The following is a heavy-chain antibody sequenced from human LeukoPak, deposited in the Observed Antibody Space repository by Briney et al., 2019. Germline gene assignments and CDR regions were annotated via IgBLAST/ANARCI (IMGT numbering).Heavy chain of an antibody. J-gene: IGHJ3*02. D-gene: IGHD6-6*01. CDR1: GGTFSSYA. Sequence: SVKVSCKASGGTFSSYAISWVRQAPGQGLEWMGGIIPIFGTANYAQKFQGRVTITTDESTSTAYMELSSLRSEDTAVYYCARDHPARADAFDIWGQGTMVTVSS. V-gene: IGHV1-69*05. CDR3: ARDHPARADAFDI. CDR2: IIPIFGTA.